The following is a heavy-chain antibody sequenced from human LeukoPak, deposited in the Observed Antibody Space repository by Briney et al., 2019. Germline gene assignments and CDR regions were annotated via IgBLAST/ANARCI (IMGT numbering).Heavy chain of an antibody. Sequence: GASVKVSCKASGYTFTSYGISWVRQAPGQGLEWMGWISAYNGNTNYAQKLQGRVTMTTDTSTSTAYMELRSLRSDDTAVYYCARDPIPYYYDSSGYYGAEYFQHWGQGTLVTVSS. V-gene: IGHV1-18*01. CDR3: ARDPIPYYYDSSGYYGAEYFQH. CDR1: GYTFTSYG. D-gene: IGHD3-22*01. CDR2: ISAYNGNT. J-gene: IGHJ1*01.